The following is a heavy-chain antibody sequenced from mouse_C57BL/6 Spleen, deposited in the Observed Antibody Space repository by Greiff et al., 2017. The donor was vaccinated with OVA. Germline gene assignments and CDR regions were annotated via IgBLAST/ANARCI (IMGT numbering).Heavy chain of an antibody. D-gene: IGHD1-1*01. J-gene: IGHJ3*01. CDR3: AREVLYDPFAY. CDR2: IYPRDGST. Sequence: VKLMESGPELVKPGASVKLSCKASGYTFTSYDINWVKQRPGQGLEWIGWIYPRDGSTKYNEKFKGKATLTVDTSSSTAYMELHSLTSEDSAVYFCAREVLYDPFAYWGQGTLVTVSA. V-gene: IGHV1-85*01. CDR1: GYTFTSYD.